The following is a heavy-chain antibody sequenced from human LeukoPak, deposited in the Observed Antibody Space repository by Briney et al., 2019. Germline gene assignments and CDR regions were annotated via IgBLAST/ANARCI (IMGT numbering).Heavy chain of an antibody. CDR3: ARTPSLRFLEGPISGRYYYYYYMDV. CDR1: GGTFSSYA. Sequence: SVKVSCKASGGTFSSYAISWVRQAPGQGLEWMGGIIPIFGTANYAQKFQGRVTITTDESTSTAYMELSSLRSEDTAVYYCARTPSLRFLEGPISGRYYYYYYMDVWGKGTTVTDSS. V-gene: IGHV1-69*05. CDR2: IIPIFGTA. D-gene: IGHD3-3*01. J-gene: IGHJ6*03.